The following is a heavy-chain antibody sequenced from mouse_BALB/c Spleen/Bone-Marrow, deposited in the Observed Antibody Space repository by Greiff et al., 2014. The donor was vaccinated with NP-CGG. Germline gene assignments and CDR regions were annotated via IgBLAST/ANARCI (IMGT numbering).Heavy chain of an antibody. CDR3: ARYGFSYFDY. V-gene: IGHV1S81*02. D-gene: IGHD1-1*02. CDR2: INPSNGRT. CDR1: GYTFTSYW. J-gene: IGHJ2*01. Sequence: QVQLQQSGAELVKPGASVKLPCKASGYTFTSYWMHWVKQRPGQGLEWIGEINPSNGRTNYNEKFKSKATLTVDKSSSTAYMQLSSLTSEDSAVYYCARYGFSYFDYWGQGTTLTVSS.